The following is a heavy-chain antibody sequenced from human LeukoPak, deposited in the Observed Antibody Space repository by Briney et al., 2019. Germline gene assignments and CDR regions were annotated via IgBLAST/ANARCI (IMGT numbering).Heavy chain of an antibody. J-gene: IGHJ3*01. CDR2: MSGSGTNT. CDR3: ARDLMIED. Sequence: GGSLRLSRAASGFTFSSYAMSWVRQAPGKGLEWVSGMSGSGTNTWYADSVKGRFTISRHNSKNTLYLQMNSLRAEDTAVYYCARDLMIEDWGQGTMVTVSS. CDR1: GFTFSSYA. V-gene: IGHV3-23*01. D-gene: IGHD3-22*01.